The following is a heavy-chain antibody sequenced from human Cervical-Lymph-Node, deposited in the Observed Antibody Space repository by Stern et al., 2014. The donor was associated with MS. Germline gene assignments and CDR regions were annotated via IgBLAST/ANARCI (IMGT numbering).Heavy chain of an antibody. CDR3: VAYASGDNINH. CDR1: GFTFSRNG. Sequence: VQLVESGGGVVQPGRSLRLSCAASGFTFSRNGMHWVRQAPGTGLEWVAVIWYDGSNDKYVDSVKGRFTISRDNSKNTLYLQMNSLRVEDTAVYYCVAYASGDNINHWGQGTLVTVSS. CDR2: IWYDGSND. V-gene: IGHV3-33*03. J-gene: IGHJ5*02. D-gene: IGHD6-19*01.